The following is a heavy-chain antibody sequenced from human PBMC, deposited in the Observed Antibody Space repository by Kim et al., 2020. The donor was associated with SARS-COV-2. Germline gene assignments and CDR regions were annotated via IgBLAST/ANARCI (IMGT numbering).Heavy chain of an antibody. D-gene: IGHD6-13*01. Sequence: SETLSLTCAVYGGSFSGYYWSWIRQPPGKGLEWIGEINHSGSTNYNPSLKSRVTISVDTSKNQFSLKLSSVTAADTAVYYCARGHHGIYSSSWYRFGSVLDYWGQGTLVTVSS. CDR3: ARGHHGIYSSSWYRFGSVLDY. CDR1: GGSFSGYY. CDR2: INHSGST. J-gene: IGHJ4*02. V-gene: IGHV4-34*01.